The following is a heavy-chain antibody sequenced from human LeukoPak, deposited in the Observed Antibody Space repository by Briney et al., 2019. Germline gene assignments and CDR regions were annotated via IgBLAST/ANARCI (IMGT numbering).Heavy chain of an antibody. CDR1: GFTFSSYE. J-gene: IGHJ3*02. CDR2: ISSSGSTI. Sequence: TGGSLRLSCAASGFTFSSYEMNWVRQAPGKGLEWVSYISSSGSTIYYADSVKGRFTISRDNAKNSLYLQMNSLRAEDTAVYYCARDDYGDDADDAFDIWGKGTTVTVSS. CDR3: ARDDYGDDADDAFDI. D-gene: IGHD4-17*01. V-gene: IGHV3-48*03.